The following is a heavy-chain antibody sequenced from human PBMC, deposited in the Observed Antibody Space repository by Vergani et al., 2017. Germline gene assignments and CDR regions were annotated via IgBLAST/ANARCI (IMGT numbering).Heavy chain of an antibody. CDR2: IIPIFGTA. CDR1: GGTFSSYA. J-gene: IGHJ4*02. V-gene: IGHV1-69*06. D-gene: IGHD2-15*01. CDR3: TRGRMTVDY. Sequence: QVQLVQSGAEVKKPGSSVKVSCKASGGTFSSYAISWVRQAPGQGLEWMGRIIPIFGTANYAQKFQGRVTLTRDTSISTTYMELSRLRSDDTAVYYCTRGRMTVDYWGQGTLVTVSS.